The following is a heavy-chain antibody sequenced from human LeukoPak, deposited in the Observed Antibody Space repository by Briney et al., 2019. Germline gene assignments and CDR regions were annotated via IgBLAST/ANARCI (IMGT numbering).Heavy chain of an antibody. D-gene: IGHD6-19*01. CDR2: ISWNSGSI. V-gene: IGHV3-9*01. J-gene: IGHJ4*02. Sequence: GGSLRLSCAASGFTFDDYAMHWVRQAPGKSLEWVSGISWNSGSIGYADSVKGRFTISRDNAKNSLYLQMNSLRAEDTAVYYCARAIAVAGSFDYWGQGTLVTVSS. CDR3: ARAIAVAGSFDY. CDR1: GFTFDDYA.